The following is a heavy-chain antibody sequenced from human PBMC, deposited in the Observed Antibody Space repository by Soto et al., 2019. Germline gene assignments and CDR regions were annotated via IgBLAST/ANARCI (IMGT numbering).Heavy chain of an antibody. CDR3: ARLGGFYQSLDS. Sequence: SETLSLTCTVSGDSITSNTYFWAWLRQPPGKGLTRIGSFSSSGGTFYNPSLKSGFTISEDTAKNQVSLKMTSVTAADTAVYYWARLGGFYQSLDSWGQGTLVTVSS. CDR2: FSSSGGT. D-gene: IGHD3-22*01. CDR1: GDSITSNTYF. V-gene: IGHV4-39*01. J-gene: IGHJ5*01.